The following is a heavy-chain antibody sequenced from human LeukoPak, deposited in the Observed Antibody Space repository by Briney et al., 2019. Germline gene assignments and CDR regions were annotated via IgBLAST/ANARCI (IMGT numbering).Heavy chain of an antibody. CDR3: ARAVGYYFDNSGPSKTFDY. V-gene: IGHV4-61*02. Sequence: SQTLSLTCTVSGGSISRGSYFWSWIRQPAGKGLEWIGRVYTSGTPKYNPSLTSRVTISVDTSKNQFSLKLSSVTAADTAVYYCARAVGYYFDNSGPSKTFDYWGQGTLVTVSS. CDR1: GGSISRGSYF. CDR2: VYTSGTP. D-gene: IGHD3-22*01. J-gene: IGHJ4*02.